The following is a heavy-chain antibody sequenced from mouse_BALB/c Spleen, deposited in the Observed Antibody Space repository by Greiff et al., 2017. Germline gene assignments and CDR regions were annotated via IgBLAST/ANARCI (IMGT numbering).Heavy chain of an antibody. D-gene: IGHD3-3*01. CDR3: AREEGREYAMDY. Sequence: EVKLMESGPGLVKPSQSLSLTCSVTGYSITSGYYWNWIRQFPGNKLEWMGYISYDGSNNYNPSLKNRISITRDTSKNQFFLKLNSVTTEDTATYYCAREEGREYAMDYWGQGTSVTVSS. J-gene: IGHJ4*01. V-gene: IGHV3-6*02. CDR2: ISYDGSN. CDR1: GYSITSGYY.